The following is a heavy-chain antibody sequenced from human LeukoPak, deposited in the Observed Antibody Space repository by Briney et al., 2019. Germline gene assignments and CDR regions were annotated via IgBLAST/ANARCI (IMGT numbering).Heavy chain of an antibody. CDR2: FDPEDGET. V-gene: IGHV1-24*01. J-gene: IGHJ4*02. CDR1: GYTLTELS. D-gene: IGHD1-26*01. Sequence: ASVKVSCKVSGYTLTELSMHWVRQAPGKGLEWMGGFDPEDGETIYAQKFQGRVTMTEDTSTDTAYMELSSLRSEDTAVYYCATDPNAAVTSGPLGYWGQGTLVTVSS. CDR3: ATDPNAAVTSGPLGY.